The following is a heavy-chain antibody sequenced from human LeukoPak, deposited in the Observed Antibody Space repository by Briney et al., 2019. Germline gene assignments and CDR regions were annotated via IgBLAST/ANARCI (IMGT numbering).Heavy chain of an antibody. J-gene: IGHJ3*02. CDR3: ARLRTQVVTVAYDI. V-gene: IGHV4-39*07. D-gene: IGHD2-21*02. CDR1: GGSISSSSYY. CDR2: IYYSGST. Sequence: SETLSLTCTVSGGSISSSSYYWGWIRQPPGKGLEWIGSIYYSGSTYYNPSPKSRVTISVDTSKNQFSLNLTSVTAADTAVYFCARLRTQVVTVAYDIWGQGTMVTVSS.